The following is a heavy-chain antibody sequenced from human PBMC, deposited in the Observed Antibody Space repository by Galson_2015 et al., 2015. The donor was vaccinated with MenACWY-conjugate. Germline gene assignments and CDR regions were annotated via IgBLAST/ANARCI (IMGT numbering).Heavy chain of an antibody. J-gene: IGHJ4*02. D-gene: IGHD2-21*02. CDR3: AYRTHVTSVDV. CDR1: GLSLSSHAEL. Sequence: PALVKPTQTLTLTCTFSGLSLSSHAELVGWVRQPPGKAPEWLAFVYWNDDKRYSPSLRSRLTLTKDTSRNQVVLTMTNMDPADTSIFYCAYRTHVTSVDVWGQGTLVTVSS. V-gene: IGHV2-5*01. CDR2: VYWNDDK.